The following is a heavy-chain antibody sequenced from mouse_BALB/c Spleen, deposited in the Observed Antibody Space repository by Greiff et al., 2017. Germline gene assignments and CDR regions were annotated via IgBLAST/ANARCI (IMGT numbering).Heavy chain of an antibody. J-gene: IGHJ4*01. V-gene: IGHV1-77*01. D-gene: IGHD2-14*01. CDR1: GYTFTDYY. CDR2: IYPGSGNT. Sequence: QVQLQQSGAELARPGASVKLSCKASGYTFTDYYINWVKQRTGQGLEWIGEIYPGSGNTYYNEKFKGKATLTADKSSSTAYMQLSSLTSEDSAVYFCAGVRDAMDYWGQGTSVTVSS. CDR3: AGVRDAMDY.